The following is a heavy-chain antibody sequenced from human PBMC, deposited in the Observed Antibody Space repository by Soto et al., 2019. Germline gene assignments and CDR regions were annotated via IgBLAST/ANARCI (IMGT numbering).Heavy chain of an antibody. CDR2: IYYSGST. J-gene: IGHJ6*02. D-gene: IGHD2-21*02. CDR3: AREVTARYYYGMDV. V-gene: IGHV4-59*06. CDR1: GGSISSYY. Sequence: PSETLSLTCTVSGGSISSYYWSWIRQHPGKGLEWIGYIYYSGSTYYNPSLKSRVTISVDTSKNQFSLKLSSVTAADTAVYYCAREVTARYYYGMDVWGQGTTVTVS.